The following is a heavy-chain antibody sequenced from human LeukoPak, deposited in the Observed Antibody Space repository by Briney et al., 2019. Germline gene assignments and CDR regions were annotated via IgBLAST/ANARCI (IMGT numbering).Heavy chain of an antibody. V-gene: IGHV3-74*01. J-gene: IGHJ6*02. CDR2: INNDGSGT. D-gene: IGHD6-19*01. CDR3: VRGGGCSGSPMRYGTDV. Sequence: GGSLRLSRAASGFTFSSYWMHWVRQAPGKGLVWVSRINNDGSGTSYADSVKGRFTISRDNAKNILFLQMNSLRAEDTAVYYCVRGGGCSGSPMRYGTDVWGQGTTVTVSS. CDR1: GFTFSSYW.